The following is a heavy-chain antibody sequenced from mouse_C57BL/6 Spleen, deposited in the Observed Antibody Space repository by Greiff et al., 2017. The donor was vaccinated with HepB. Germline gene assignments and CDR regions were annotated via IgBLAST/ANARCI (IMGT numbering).Heavy chain of an antibody. J-gene: IGHJ2*01. V-gene: IGHV1-81*01. CDR2: IYPRSGNT. D-gene: IGHD3-2*02. CDR3: AGPHAAQATRYDVDC. Sequence: QVQLQQSGAELARPGASVKLSCKASGYTFTSYGISWVKQRTGQGLEWIGEIYPRSGNTYYNEKFKGKATLTADKSSSTAYMELRSLTSEDSAVYCGAGPHAAQATRYDVDCWGKGTTLTVAS. CDR1: GYTFTSYG.